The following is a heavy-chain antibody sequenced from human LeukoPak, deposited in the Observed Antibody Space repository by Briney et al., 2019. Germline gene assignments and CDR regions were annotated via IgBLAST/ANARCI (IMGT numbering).Heavy chain of an antibody. CDR1: GGTFSSYA. Sequence: ASVKVSCKASGGTFSSYAISWVRQAPGQGLEWMGGIIPIFGTANYAQKFQGRVTITTDESTSTAYMELSSLRSEDTAVYYCARDRSIVVVPAAIPRGAFDIWGQGTMVTVSS. D-gene: IGHD2-2*01. J-gene: IGHJ3*02. CDR2: IIPIFGTA. V-gene: IGHV1-69*05. CDR3: ARDRSIVVVPAAIPRGAFDI.